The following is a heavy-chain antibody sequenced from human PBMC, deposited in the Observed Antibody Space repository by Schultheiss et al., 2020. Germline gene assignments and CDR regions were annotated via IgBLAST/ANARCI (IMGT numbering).Heavy chain of an antibody. V-gene: IGHV4-38-2*02. J-gene: IGHJ6*02. D-gene: IGHD6-19*01. Sequence: SETLSLTCTVSGGSISSYYWGWIRQPPGKGLEWIGSIYHSGSTYYNPSLKSRVTISVDTSKNQFSLKLSSVTAADTAVYYCARESYSSGWSGGMDVWGQGTTVTVSS. CDR1: GGSISSYY. CDR3: ARESYSSGWSGGMDV. CDR2: IYHSGST.